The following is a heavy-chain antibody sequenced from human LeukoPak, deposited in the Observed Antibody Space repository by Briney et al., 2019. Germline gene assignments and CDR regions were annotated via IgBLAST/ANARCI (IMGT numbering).Heavy chain of an antibody. Sequence: KPSETLSLTCAVYGGSFSGYYWSWIRQPPGKGLEWIGEINHSGSTNYNPSLKSRVTISVDTSKNQFSLKLSSVTAADTAVYYCARIRRGYLNWFDPWGQGTLVTVSS. J-gene: IGHJ5*02. CDR1: GGSFSGYY. CDR3: ARIRRGYLNWFDP. D-gene: IGHD3-3*01. CDR2: INHSGST. V-gene: IGHV4-34*01.